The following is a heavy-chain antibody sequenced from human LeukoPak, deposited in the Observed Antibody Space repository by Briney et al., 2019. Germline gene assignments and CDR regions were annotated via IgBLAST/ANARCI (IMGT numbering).Heavy chain of an antibody. CDR1: GFTFSNYW. CDR2: INQDGSEE. D-gene: IGHD5-12*01. CDR3: VRDGGVSGYDLLDY. J-gene: IGHJ4*02. Sequence: GGSLRLSCAASGFTFSNYWMTWVRQAPGKGLEWVAHINQDGSEEHYMDSVKARFTISRDNAKNSLSLQMNSLRAEDTAVYYCVRDGGVSGYDLLDYWGQGTLVTVVS. V-gene: IGHV3-7*01.